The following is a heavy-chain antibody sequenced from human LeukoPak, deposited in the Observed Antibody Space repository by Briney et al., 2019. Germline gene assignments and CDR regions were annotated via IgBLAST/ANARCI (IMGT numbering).Heavy chain of an antibody. J-gene: IGHJ3*02. Sequence: SEILSLTCTVSGDSISGYYWSWIRQPPGKGLEWIGYIHYSGSTNYNPSLKSRVTMSVDTSKNQFSLKLSSMTAADTAVYYCARGYTSANDYAFDIWGQGTMVTVSS. D-gene: IGHD5-12*01. CDR2: IHYSGST. V-gene: IGHV4-59*01. CDR3: ARGYTSANDYAFDI. CDR1: GDSISGYY.